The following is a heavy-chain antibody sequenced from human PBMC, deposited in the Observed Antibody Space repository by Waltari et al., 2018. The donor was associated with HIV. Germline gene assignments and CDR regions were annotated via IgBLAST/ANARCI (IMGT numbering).Heavy chain of an antibody. V-gene: IGHV4-4*07. CDR2: MSTSGST. Sequence: QVQLQASGPGLVKSSETLSLTCTVPGGSLSGYYWSWIRQPGGKGLEWIGRMSTSGSTNYNASLESRVTMSVDTSKNQFSLKLSSVTAADTAVYYCARENDTSWRALGHWGQGTLVTVSS. CDR1: GGSLSGYY. D-gene: IGHD3-16*01. CDR3: ARENDTSWRALGH. J-gene: IGHJ4*02.